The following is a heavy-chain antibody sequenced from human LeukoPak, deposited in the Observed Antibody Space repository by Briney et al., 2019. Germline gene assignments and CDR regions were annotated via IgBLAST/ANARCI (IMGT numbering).Heavy chain of an antibody. V-gene: IGHV3-23*01. CDR2: ISGSGGST. CDR3: AKAPTATVVFFES. Sequence: GGSLRLSCAASGFTFSSYGMSWVRQAPGKGLEWVSAISGSGGSTYYADSVKGRFTISRDNSKNIMFLQMNSLRAEDTAIYYCAKAPTATVVFFESWGQGSLVTVSS. D-gene: IGHD4-23*01. CDR1: GFTFSSYG. J-gene: IGHJ4*02.